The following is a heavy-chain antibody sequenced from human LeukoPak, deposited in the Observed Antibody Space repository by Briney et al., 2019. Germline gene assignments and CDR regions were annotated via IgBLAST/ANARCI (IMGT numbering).Heavy chain of an antibody. CDR1: GGSISSGGYY. Sequence: SETLSLTCTVSGGSISSGGYYWSWIRQHPGKGLEWIGYIYYSGSTYYNPSLKSRVTISVGTSKNQFSLKLSSVTAADTAVYYCARTLNYYDSSGYYSDAFDIWGQGTMVTVSS. CDR2: IYYSGST. CDR3: ARTLNYYDSSGYYSDAFDI. J-gene: IGHJ3*02. D-gene: IGHD3-22*01. V-gene: IGHV4-31*03.